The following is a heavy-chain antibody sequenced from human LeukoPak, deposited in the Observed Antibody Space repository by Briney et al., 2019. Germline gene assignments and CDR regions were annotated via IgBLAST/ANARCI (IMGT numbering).Heavy chain of an antibody. J-gene: IGHJ4*02. CDR3: VTWGAPAGFGELPLDY. CDR1: GYTFTGYY. Sequence: ASVKVSCKASGYTFTGYYMHWVRQAPGQGLEWMGWINPKSGGTNYAQKFQGRVTMTRDTSISTAYMEVSSLRSEDTAVYYCVTWGAPAGFGELPLDYWGQGTLVTVSS. CDR2: INPKSGGT. V-gene: IGHV1-2*02. D-gene: IGHD3-10*01.